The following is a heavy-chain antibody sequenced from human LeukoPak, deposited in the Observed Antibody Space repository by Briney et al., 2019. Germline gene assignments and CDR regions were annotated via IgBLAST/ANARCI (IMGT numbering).Heavy chain of an antibody. Sequence: ASVKVSCKLSGYTFTDYYMLWVPQAPGKGLEWMGLVAPEDGEIIYANKFHGRVTITADTSTDTAYMELSSVRSEDTAVYYCATDRRSSGYYGAFDIWGRGTMVTVSS. CDR3: ATDRRSSGYYGAFDI. CDR1: GYTFTDYY. CDR2: VAPEDGEI. V-gene: IGHV1-69-2*01. D-gene: IGHD3-22*01. J-gene: IGHJ3*02.